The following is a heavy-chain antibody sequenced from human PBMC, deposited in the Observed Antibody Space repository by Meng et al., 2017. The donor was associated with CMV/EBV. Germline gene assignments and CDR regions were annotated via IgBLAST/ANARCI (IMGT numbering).Heavy chain of an antibody. CDR2: ISSSSSTI. Sequence: GESLKISCAASGFTFSSYWMSWVRQAPGKGLEWVSYISSSSSTIYYADSVKGRFTISRDNAKNSLYLQMNSLRAEDTAVYYCARDSHTGYYYDSSGYYYKFDYWGQGTLVTVSS. CDR3: ARDSHTGYYYDSSGYYYKFDY. V-gene: IGHV3-48*04. J-gene: IGHJ4*02. CDR1: GFTFSSYW. D-gene: IGHD3-22*01.